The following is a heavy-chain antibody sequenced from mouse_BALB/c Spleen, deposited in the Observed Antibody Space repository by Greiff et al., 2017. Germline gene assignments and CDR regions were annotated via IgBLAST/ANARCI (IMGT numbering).Heavy chain of an antibody. CDR3: AREVGRYAMDY. Sequence: QLQQSGPEPVKPGASVKMSCKASGYTFTSYVMHWVKQKPGQGLEWIGYINPYNDGTKYNEKFKGKATLTSDKSSSTAYMELSSLTSEDSAVYYCAREVGRYAMDYWGQGTSVTVSS. CDR2: INPYNDGT. CDR1: GYTFTSYV. J-gene: IGHJ4*01. V-gene: IGHV1-14*01. D-gene: IGHD4-1*01.